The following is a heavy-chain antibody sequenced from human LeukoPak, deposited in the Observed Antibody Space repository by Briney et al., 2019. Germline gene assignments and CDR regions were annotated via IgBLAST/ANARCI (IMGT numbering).Heavy chain of an antibody. CDR1: GYTFTSYG. CDR2: ISAYNGNT. D-gene: IGHD6-13*01. Sequence: ASVKVSCKASGYTFTSYGISWVRQAPGQGLEWMGWISAYNGNTNYAQKLQGRVTMTTDTSTSTAYMELRSLRSDDTAVYYCARELVPIAAAGTIGWFDPWGKGTPVTVSS. V-gene: IGHV1-18*01. CDR3: ARELVPIAAAGTIGWFDP. J-gene: IGHJ5*02.